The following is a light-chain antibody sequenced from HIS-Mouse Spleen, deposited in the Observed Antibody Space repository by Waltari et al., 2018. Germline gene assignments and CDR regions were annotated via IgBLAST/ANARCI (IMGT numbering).Light chain of an antibody. V-gene: IGLV3-25*03. CDR3: QSADSSGTYWV. Sequence: SYELTQPPSVSVSPGQTARITCSGDALPKQYAYWYQQKPGQAPVLVLYKDSERPSGITERFYSSSSGRTITLTISGVQAEDEADYYCQSADSSGTYWVFGGGTKLTVL. J-gene: IGLJ3*02. CDR2: KDS. CDR1: ALPKQY.